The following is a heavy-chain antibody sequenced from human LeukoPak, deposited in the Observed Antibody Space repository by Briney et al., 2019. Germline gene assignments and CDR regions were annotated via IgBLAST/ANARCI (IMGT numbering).Heavy chain of an antibody. V-gene: IGHV4-31*03. J-gene: IGHJ5*02. Sequence: TLSLTCTVSGGSISSGGYYWSWIRQHPGKGLEWIGYIYYSGSTYYNPSLKSRVTISVDTSKNQFSLKLSSVTAADTAVYYCASSYYGSGVNWFDPWGQGTLVTVSS. D-gene: IGHD3-10*01. CDR3: ASSYYGSGVNWFDP. CDR1: GGSISSGGYY. CDR2: IYYSGST.